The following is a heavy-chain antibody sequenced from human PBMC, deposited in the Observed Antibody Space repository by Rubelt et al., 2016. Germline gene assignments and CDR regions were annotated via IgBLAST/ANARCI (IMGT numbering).Heavy chain of an antibody. Sequence: QVQLQQWGAGLLKPSETLSLTCAVYGGSFSGYFWNWIRQPPGKGLEWIGEINHSGSTNYNPSLKSRVTISLDTSKNHFSPNGSPVTAADTAVDYCASWPRGYCSGGTCYSFDYWGQGTLVTVSS. CDR1: GGSFSGYF. CDR3: ASWPRGYCSGGTCYSFDY. V-gene: IGHV4-34*01. CDR2: INHSGST. D-gene: IGHD2-15*01. J-gene: IGHJ4*02.